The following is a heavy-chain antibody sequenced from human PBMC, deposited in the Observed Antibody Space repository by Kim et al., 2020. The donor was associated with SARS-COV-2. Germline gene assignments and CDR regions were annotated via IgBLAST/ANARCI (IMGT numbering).Heavy chain of an antibody. CDR2: ISYDGSKT. D-gene: IGHD5-18*01. J-gene: IGHJ3*01. Sequence: GGSLRLSCAASGFTFNNFGMHWVRQAPGKGLEWVAVISYDGSKTHYADSVNGRFTISRDSFKNTMSLQMSSLTAEDTAVYYCAKANVLLWLGKLHDDAFALWGQETLATVSS. V-gene: IGHV3-30*18. CDR1: GFTFNNFG. CDR3: AKANVLLWLGKLHDDAFAL.